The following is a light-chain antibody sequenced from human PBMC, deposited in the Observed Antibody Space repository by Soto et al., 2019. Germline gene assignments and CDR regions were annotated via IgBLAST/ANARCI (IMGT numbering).Light chain of an antibody. CDR3: QHYGGPVGYT. J-gene: IGKJ2*01. V-gene: IGKV3-20*01. Sequence: EIVLTQSPNTLSLSPGDRAALSCRASQTVRNNYIAWYQQKPGQAPKLLVYGASSRATDIPGRFSGSGSGTGFALSISRLEPDDFAVYYCQHYGGPVGYTFGQGTKLVIK. CDR1: QTVRNNY. CDR2: GAS.